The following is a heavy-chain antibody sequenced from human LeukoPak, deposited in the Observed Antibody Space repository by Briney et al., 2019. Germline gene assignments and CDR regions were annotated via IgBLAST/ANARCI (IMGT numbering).Heavy chain of an antibody. J-gene: IGHJ4*02. V-gene: IGHV3-9*01. CDR3: AKDRIPYGSGSPFDY. Sequence: GRSLRLSCAASVFTFDDYAMHWVRQAPGKGLEWVSGISWNSGSIGYADSVKGRFTISRDNAKNSLYLQMNSLRAEDTALYYCAKDRIPYGSGSPFDYWGQGTLVTVSS. CDR2: ISWNSGSI. CDR1: VFTFDDYA. D-gene: IGHD3-10*01.